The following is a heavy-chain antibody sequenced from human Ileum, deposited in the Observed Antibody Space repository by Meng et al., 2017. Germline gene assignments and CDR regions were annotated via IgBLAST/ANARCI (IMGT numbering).Heavy chain of an antibody. Sequence: VQSVAFGGGFGKPGGSLRLSGAASGFTSSDRWMTWVRQAPGKGLEWVGHIQSKADGGTTDYAAPVKGRFTISRDDSKSTLYLQMNSLKTEDTAVYYCTTFYAGYWGQGTLVTVFS. J-gene: IGHJ4*02. V-gene: IGHV3-15*01. D-gene: IGHD3-16*01. CDR1: GFTSSDRW. CDR3: TTFYAGY. CDR2: IQSKADGGTT.